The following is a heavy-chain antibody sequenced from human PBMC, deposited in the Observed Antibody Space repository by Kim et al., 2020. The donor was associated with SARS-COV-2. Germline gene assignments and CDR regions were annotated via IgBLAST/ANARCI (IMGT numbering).Heavy chain of an antibody. V-gene: IGHV3-23*03. J-gene: IGHJ3*02. CDR3: AKSRDGYSGGFDM. CDR2: IFGDGSGT. D-gene: IGHD2-15*01. Sequence: GGSLRLSCAVSGITFSSYAMTWVRQAPGKGLEWVSLIFGDGSGTYYANSVKGRFTISRDNSKDTLYLQMNSLRADDTAVYFCAKSRDGYSGGFDMWGQGTMVTVSS. CDR1: GITFSSYA.